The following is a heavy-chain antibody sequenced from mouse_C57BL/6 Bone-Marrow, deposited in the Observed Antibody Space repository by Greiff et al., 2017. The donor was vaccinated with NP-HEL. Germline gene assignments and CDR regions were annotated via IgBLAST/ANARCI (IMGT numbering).Heavy chain of an antibody. CDR2: IYPGDGDT. Sequence: QVHLKQSGPELVKPGASVKISCKASGYAISSSWMNWVKQRPGKGLEWIGRIYPGDGDTKYNGTFQGKATMTAEQSSSTAYMQLSILTSEDSAVCFCAIYYGSRTTCGYFDVWGKGTTVTVSS. CDR1: GYAISSSW. J-gene: IGHJ1*03. V-gene: IGHV1-82*01. D-gene: IGHD1-1*01. CDR3: AIYYGSRTTCGYFDV.